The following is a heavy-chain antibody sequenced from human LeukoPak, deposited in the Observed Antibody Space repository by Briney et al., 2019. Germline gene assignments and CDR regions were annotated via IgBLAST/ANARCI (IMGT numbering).Heavy chain of an antibody. CDR2: INPNSGDT. V-gene: IGHV1-2*02. J-gene: IGHJ6*02. CDR3: ARALRYLDSLSGKYFYYYGMDV. D-gene: IGHD3-9*01. CDR1: GYTLIGYY. Sequence: ASVKVSCKPSGYTLIGYYIHWVRQAPGQGLEWMGWINPNSGDTNFAQKFQGRVSMTRDTSISTAYMELSRLRSDDTAIYYCARALRYLDSLSGKYFYYYGMDVWGQGTTVTVSS.